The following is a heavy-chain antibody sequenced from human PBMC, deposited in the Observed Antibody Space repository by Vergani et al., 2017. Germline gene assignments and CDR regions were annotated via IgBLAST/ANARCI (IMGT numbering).Heavy chain of an antibody. CDR2: IYYSGLT. CDR1: ADSISSGSYY. D-gene: IGHD6-19*01. V-gene: IGHV4-39*01. J-gene: IGHJ4*02. CDR3: ARQRPVSGWSPGDFDD. Sequence: QLQLQQSGPGLVKPSETLFLTCTVSADSISSGSYYWGWIRQPPGKSLEWIGSIYYSGLTYYNPSLKSRVSISVDTSKNLFSLKVTSVTAADTAVYFCARQRPVSGWSPGDFDDWGQGILVTVSS.